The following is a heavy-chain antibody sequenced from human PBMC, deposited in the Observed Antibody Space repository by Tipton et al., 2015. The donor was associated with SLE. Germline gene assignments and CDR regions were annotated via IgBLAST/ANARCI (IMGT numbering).Heavy chain of an antibody. J-gene: IGHJ4*02. CDR2: INHSGST. V-gene: IGHV4-34*01. D-gene: IGHD6-6*01. CDR3: ARLSSPDY. CDR1: GGSFSGYY. Sequence: TLSLTCAVYGGSFSGYYWSWIRQPPGKGLEWIGEINHSGSTYYNPSLKSRVTISVDTSKNQFSLKLSSVTAADTAVYYCARLSSPDYWGQGTLVTVSS.